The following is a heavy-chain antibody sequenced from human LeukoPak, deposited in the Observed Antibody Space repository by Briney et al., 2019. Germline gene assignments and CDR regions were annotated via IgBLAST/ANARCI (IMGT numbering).Heavy chain of an antibody. CDR2: FYSSGIT. D-gene: IGHD3-10*01. CDR3: ARARLLWFGESNRVWIVAGSMDV. V-gene: IGHV4-4*07. CDR1: GSSVRSFY. J-gene: IGHJ6*03. Sequence: RSSETLSLTCTVSGSSVRSFYWNWIRQPAGKGPEWIGRFYSSGITKHNPSLKSRVTMSVDTSKNQFSLKLSSVTAADTAVYYCARARLLWFGESNRVWIVAGSMDVWGKGTTVTISS.